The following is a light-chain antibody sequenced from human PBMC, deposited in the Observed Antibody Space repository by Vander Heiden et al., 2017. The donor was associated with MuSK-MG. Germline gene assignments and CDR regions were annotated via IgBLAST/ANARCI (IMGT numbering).Light chain of an antibody. J-gene: IGKJ4*01. V-gene: IGKV3-20*01. CDR1: QSVSSNY. Sequence: IVLTQSPGTLSLSPGERATLSCRASQSVSSNYLAWYQQKPGQAPRLLIYVASSRATGIPDRFSGSGSGTDFTLTISRLEPEDFAVYYCQQFGRSVTFGGGTKVEIK. CDR3: QQFGRSVT. CDR2: VAS.